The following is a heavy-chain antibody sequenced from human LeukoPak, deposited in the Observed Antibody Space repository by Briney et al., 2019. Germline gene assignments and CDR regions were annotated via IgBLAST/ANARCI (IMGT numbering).Heavy chain of an antibody. CDR3: ARDRATRHASDY. V-gene: IGHV3-23*01. CDR1: GFTFSSYA. Sequence: PGGSLRLSCAASGFTFSSYAMSWVRQAPGEGLEWVSAISGSGGSTYYADSVKGRFTISRDNSKNTLYLQMNSLRAEDTAVYYCARDRATRHASDYRGQGTLVTVSS. CDR2: ISGSGGST. J-gene: IGHJ4*02.